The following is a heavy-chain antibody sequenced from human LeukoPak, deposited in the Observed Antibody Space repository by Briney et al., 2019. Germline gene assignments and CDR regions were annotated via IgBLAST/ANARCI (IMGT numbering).Heavy chain of an antibody. D-gene: IGHD3-9*01. CDR2: IKQDGSEK. V-gene: IGHV3-7*01. Sequence: GGSLRLSCAASGFTFNNYWMSWVRQAPGKGLEWVANIKQDGSEKDYVDSVKGRFTISRDNAKNSLYLEMNSLRAEDTAVYYCARATGVLRYVDWLDFWGQGTLVTVSS. CDR3: ARATGVLRYVDWLDF. J-gene: IGHJ4*02. CDR1: GFTFNNYW.